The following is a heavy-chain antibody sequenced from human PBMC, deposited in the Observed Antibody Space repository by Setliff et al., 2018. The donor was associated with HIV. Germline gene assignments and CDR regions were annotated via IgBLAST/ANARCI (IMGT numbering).Heavy chain of an antibody. Sequence: PSETLSLTCAVYGGSFSGYYWSWIRQPPGKGLEWIGEVNHSGSTNYNPSLKSRVTISADTSKNQFSLKLSSVTAADTAVYYCVRATFSSSWYPFDGFDIWGQGTMVTVSS. J-gene: IGHJ3*02. D-gene: IGHD6-13*01. CDR1: GGSFSGYY. CDR2: VNHSGST. V-gene: IGHV4-34*01. CDR3: VRATFSSSWYPFDGFDI.